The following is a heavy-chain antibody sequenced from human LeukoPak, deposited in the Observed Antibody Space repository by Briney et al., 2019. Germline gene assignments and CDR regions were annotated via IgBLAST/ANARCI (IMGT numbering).Heavy chain of an antibody. V-gene: IGHV1-69*04. CDR3: ARDNWFDP. J-gene: IGHJ5*02. CDR2: IIPILGIA. Sequence: ASVTVSCTASGGTFTIYAISWVRQAPGQGLEWMGRIIPILGIANYVQKFQGRVTITADKSTSTAYMELSSLRSEDTAVYYCARDNWFDPWGQGTLVTVSS. CDR1: GGTFTIYA.